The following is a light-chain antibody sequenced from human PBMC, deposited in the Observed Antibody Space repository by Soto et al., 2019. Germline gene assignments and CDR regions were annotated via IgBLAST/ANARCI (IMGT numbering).Light chain of an antibody. Sequence: EIVMTQSPATLSVSPGERATLSCRASQSVSTYLAWYQKKPGQAPRLLIYDASSRATGIPDRFSGGGSGTDFTLTISRLEPEDFAVYYCQQFSSYPLTFGGGTKVDIK. CDR3: QQFSSYPLT. CDR2: DAS. V-gene: IGKV3-20*01. CDR1: QSVSTY. J-gene: IGKJ4*01.